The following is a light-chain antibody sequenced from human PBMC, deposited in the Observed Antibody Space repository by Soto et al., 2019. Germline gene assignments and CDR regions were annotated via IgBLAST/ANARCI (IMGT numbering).Light chain of an antibody. V-gene: IGKV3-20*01. CDR2: EAS. Sequence: EIVLTQSPATLSLSPGERATLSCRASQSVGNNLAWYQQKPGQAPGLLIYEASTRATGIPARFSGSGSGTDFTLTISRLEPEDFAVYYCQQYGSSRLTFGGGTKVDIK. CDR3: QQYGSSRLT. J-gene: IGKJ4*01. CDR1: QSVGNN.